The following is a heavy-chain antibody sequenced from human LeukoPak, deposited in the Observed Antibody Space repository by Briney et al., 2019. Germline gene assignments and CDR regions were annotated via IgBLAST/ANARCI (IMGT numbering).Heavy chain of an antibody. J-gene: IGHJ6*02. CDR2: IYYSGST. CDR3: ASGTTAVYYGMDV. D-gene: IGHD2/OR15-2a*01. V-gene: IGHV4-59*12. CDR1: GGSISSYY. Sequence: PSETLSLTCTVSGGSISSYYWSWLRQPPGKGLEWIGYIYYSGSTDYNPSLKSRVTISVDTSKNQFSLKLSSVTAADTAVYYCASGTTAVYYGMDVWGQGTTVTVSS.